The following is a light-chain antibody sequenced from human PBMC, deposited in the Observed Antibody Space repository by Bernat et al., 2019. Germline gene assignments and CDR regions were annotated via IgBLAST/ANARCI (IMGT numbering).Light chain of an antibody. J-gene: IGLJ2*01. CDR1: DIGRKN. Sequence: SYVLTQPPSVSVAPGKTARSTCGGDDIGRKNVNWYQQRPGQAPVMVVYDVGDRPSGIPERFSGFTSGNTATLTISRVEAGDEADYYCQVWHISDDHQGIFGGGTKLTVL. CDR2: DVG. V-gene: IGLV3-21*03. CDR3: QVWHISDDHQGI.